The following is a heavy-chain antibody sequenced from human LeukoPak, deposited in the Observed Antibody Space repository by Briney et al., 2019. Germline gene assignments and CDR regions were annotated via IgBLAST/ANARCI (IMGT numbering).Heavy chain of an antibody. CDR2: INWNGGST. CDR3: ARVGATGMDV. V-gene: IGHV3-20*04. J-gene: IGHJ6*04. CDR1: GFTFDDYG. Sequence: GGSLRLSCAASGFTFDDYGMSWVRQAPGKGLEWVSGINWNGGSTGYADSVKGRFTISRDNAKNSLYLQMNSLRAGDTAVYYCARVGATGMDVWGKGTTVTVSS. D-gene: IGHD1-26*01.